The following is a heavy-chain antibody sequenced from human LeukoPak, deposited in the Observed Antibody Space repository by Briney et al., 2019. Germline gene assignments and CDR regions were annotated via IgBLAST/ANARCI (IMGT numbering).Heavy chain of an antibody. CDR1: GGSISSYY. D-gene: IGHD4-4*01. J-gene: IGHJ4*02. Sequence: SETLSLTCTVSGGSISSYYWSWIRQPPGKGLEWIGYIYYGGSTNYNPSLKSRVTISVDTSKNQFSLKLSSVTAADTAVYYCARHKKLQYPSDWGQGTLVTVSS. V-gene: IGHV4-59*08. CDR2: IYYGGST. CDR3: ARHKKLQYPSD.